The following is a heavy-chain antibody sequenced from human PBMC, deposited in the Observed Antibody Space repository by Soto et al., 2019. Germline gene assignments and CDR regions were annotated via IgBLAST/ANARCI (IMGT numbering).Heavy chain of an antibody. Sequence: GGSLRLSCGASGFIFRNYGLSWVRQAPGKGLEWVSDISGSGSFTNYADSVKGRFTISRDNSNNTLSLQMDSLRAEDTAVYYCAKGGVAAARGYFDHWGQGTRVTVSS. V-gene: IGHV3-23*01. CDR1: GFIFRNYG. CDR2: ISGSGSFT. CDR3: AKGGVAAARGYFDH. J-gene: IGHJ4*02. D-gene: IGHD6-13*01.